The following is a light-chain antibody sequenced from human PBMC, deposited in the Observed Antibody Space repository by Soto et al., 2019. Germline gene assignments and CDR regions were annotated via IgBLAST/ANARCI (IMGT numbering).Light chain of an antibody. J-gene: IGKJ1*01. CDR1: QSVSSF. CDR3: QQYGNSPRT. V-gene: IGKV3-20*01. Sequence: EVVLTQSPGTLSLSTGESATLSCRASQSVSSFLAWYQQKPGQAPRLLIYGASSRATGIPDRFSGSGSGTDFTLTISRLEPEDFAVYYCQQYGNSPRTFGQGTKVEIK. CDR2: GAS.